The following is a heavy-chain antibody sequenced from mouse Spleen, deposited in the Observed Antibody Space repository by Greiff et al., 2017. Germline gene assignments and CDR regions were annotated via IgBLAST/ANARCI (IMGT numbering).Heavy chain of an antibody. CDR1: GFTFSSYT. Sequence: EVKLEESGGGLVKPGGSLKLSCAASGFTFSSYTMSWVRQTPEKRLEWVATISGGGGNTYYPDSVKGRFTISRDNAKNTLYLQMSSLRSEDTALYCCARSLLRGFAYWGQGTLVTVSA. CDR2: ISGGGGNT. J-gene: IGHJ3*01. CDR3: ARSLLRGFAY. D-gene: IGHD2-1*01. V-gene: IGHV5-9*01.